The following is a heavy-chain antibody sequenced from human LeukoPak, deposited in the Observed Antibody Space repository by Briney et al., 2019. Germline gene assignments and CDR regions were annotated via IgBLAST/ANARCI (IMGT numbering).Heavy chain of an antibody. CDR3: ARPTERGYSYGSKGDYYYYYMDV. V-gene: IGHV4-4*07. CDR2: IYTSGST. J-gene: IGHJ6*03. CDR1: GGSISSYY. D-gene: IGHD5-18*01. Sequence: SETLSLTCTVSGGSISSYYWSWIRQPAGKGLEWIGRIYTSGSTNYNPSLKSRVTMSVDTSKNQFSLKLSSVTAADTAVYYCARPTERGYSYGSKGDYYYYYMDVWGKGTTVTISS.